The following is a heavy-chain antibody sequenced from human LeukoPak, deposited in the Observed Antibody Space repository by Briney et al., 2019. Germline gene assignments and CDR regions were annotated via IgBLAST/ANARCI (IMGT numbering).Heavy chain of an antibody. V-gene: IGHV1-8*01. Sequence: APVKVSCKASGYTFTPYDINWVREATGQGRAWMGEVNPNTGNTGYEHKSQGRVTMTRNTSISTAYMELSSLRSEDTAVYYCARRTRELGYCSGGSCYHDAFDIWGQGTMVTVS. CDR3: ARRTRELGYCSGGSCYHDAFDI. CDR1: GYTFTPYD. J-gene: IGHJ3*02. CDR2: VNPNTGNT. D-gene: IGHD2-15*01.